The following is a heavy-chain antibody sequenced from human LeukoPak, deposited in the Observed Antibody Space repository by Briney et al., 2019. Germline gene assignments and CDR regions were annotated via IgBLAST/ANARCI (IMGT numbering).Heavy chain of an antibody. Sequence: GGSLRLSCAASGFTCDDYAMHWVRQAPGKGLVGVSDISWCSGNIGYAASVKGRFTISRDNAKNSLSLNMNSVRAEDMALYYCAAANRGYYDITSLSGYFDYGGQGTLVTVSS. D-gene: IGHD3-22*01. CDR1: GFTCDDYA. CDR2: ISWCSGNI. CDR3: AAANRGYYDITSLSGYFDY. V-gene: IGHV3-9*03. J-gene: IGHJ4*02.